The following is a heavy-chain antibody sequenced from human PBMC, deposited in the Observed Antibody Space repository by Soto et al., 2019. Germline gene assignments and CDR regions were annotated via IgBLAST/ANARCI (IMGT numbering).Heavy chain of an antibody. Sequence: SETLSLTCTVSGGSISSYYWSWIRQPPGKGLEWIGYIYYSGSTNYNPSLKSRVTISVDTSKNQFSLKLSSVTAADTAVYYCARDVSTLYDFWSGYYNWFDPWGKGTLVTVSS. CDR2: IYYSGST. CDR3: ARDVSTLYDFWSGYYNWFDP. D-gene: IGHD3-3*01. CDR1: GGSISSYY. V-gene: IGHV4-59*01. J-gene: IGHJ5*02.